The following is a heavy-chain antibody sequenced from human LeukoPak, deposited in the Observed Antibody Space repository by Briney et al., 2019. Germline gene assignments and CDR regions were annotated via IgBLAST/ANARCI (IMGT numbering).Heavy chain of an antibody. CDR1: GASISGYY. V-gene: IGHV4-59*01. D-gene: IGHD3-10*01. Sequence: SETLSLTCTVSGASISGYYWSCIRQPPGKGLEWIGYMHSTGSTNQNPSLKSRVTISVDTSKNQFSLKLSSVTTADTAVYYCARSPGLLWFGELSWFDPWGQGTLVTVSS. CDR3: ARSPGLLWFGELSWFDP. J-gene: IGHJ5*02. CDR2: MHSTGST.